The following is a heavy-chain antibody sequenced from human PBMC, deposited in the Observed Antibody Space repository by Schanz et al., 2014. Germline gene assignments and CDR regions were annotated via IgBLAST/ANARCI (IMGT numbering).Heavy chain of an antibody. D-gene: IGHD3-9*01. CDR3: AKAEYDILTDSYSRLDP. CDR2: ISVYTGNT. CDR1: GYIFINSG. V-gene: IGHV1-18*01. Sequence: QIQLVQSGPEVKKPGAIVKVSCKASGYIFINSGISWVRQAPGQGLEWMGWISVYTGNTKYGQKVQGRVTMTADTSTNTAYMELRSLRSDDTAVYYCAKAEYDILTDSYSRLDPWGQGTLVTVAS. J-gene: IGHJ5*02.